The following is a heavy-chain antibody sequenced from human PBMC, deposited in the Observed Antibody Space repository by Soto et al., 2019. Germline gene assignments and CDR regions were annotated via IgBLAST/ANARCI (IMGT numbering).Heavy chain of an antibody. CDR3: ARYIVVVVAATPHDAFDI. V-gene: IGHV4-39*01. J-gene: IGHJ3*02. CDR1: GGSISSSSYY. CDR2: IYYSGST. Sequence: SETLSLTCTVSGGSISSSSYYWGWIRQPPGKGLEWIGSIYYSGSTYYNPSLKSRVTISVDTSKNQFSLKLSSVTAADTAVYYCARYIVVVVAATPHDAFDIWGQGTMVTVSS. D-gene: IGHD2-15*01.